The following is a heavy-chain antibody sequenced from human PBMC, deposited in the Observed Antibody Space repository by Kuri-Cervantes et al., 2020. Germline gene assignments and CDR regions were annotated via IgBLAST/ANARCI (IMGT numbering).Heavy chain of an antibody. D-gene: IGHD2-2*01. CDR1: GGPISSYY. Sequence: ESLKISCTVSGGPISSYYWSWIRQLPGKGLEWIGYIYYSGSTNYNPSLKSRVTISVDTSKNQFSLKLSSVTAADTAVYYCARAKQALRYCSSTSCFPRWFDPWGQGTLVTVSS. V-gene: IGHV4-59*01. CDR3: ARAKQALRYCSSTSCFPRWFDP. CDR2: IYYSGST. J-gene: IGHJ5*02.